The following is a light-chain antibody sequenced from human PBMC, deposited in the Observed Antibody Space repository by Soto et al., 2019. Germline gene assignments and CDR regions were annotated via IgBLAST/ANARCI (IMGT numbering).Light chain of an antibody. CDR3: MQRTHVPIT. CDR2: DVS. J-gene: IGKJ5*01. Sequence: DVVVTQTPLSLSVTPGQPASMSCKSSQSLLYSDGKTYLYWYLQRPGQPSQLLIYDVSNRFSGVPDRFSGSGSGTDFTLKISRVDAEDVGIYYCMQRTHVPITFGQRTRLEIK. V-gene: IGKV2D-29*01. CDR1: QSLLYSDGKTY.